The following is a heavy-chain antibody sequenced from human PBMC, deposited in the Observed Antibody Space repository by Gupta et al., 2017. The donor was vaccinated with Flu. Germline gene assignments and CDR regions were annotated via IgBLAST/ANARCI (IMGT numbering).Heavy chain of an antibody. Sequence: EVELVESGGGLVQPGRSLRLSCAASGFTFDNYAMHWVRQAPGKGLEWVSGTSWNSDDIGYADSVNGRFTISRDNAKNSLYLQMNSLRTEDTALYYCAKDWTMRLEYRMDVWGQGTTVTVSS. CDR3: AKDWTMRLEYRMDV. CDR1: GFTFDNYA. CDR2: TSWNSDDI. J-gene: IGHJ6*02. V-gene: IGHV3-9*01.